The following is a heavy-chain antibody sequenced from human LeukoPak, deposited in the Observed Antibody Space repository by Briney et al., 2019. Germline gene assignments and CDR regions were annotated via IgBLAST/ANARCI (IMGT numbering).Heavy chain of an antibody. CDR3: ARRGRIAARSDY. D-gene: IGHD6-6*01. CDR1: GGSISSSSYY. Sequence: SETLSLTCTVSGGSISSSSYYWGWIRQPPGKGLEWIGSIYYSGSTYYNPSLKSRVTISVDTSKNQFSLKLSSVTAADTAVYYCARRGRIAARSDYWGQGTLVTVSS. J-gene: IGHJ4*02. V-gene: IGHV4-39*01. CDR2: IYYSGST.